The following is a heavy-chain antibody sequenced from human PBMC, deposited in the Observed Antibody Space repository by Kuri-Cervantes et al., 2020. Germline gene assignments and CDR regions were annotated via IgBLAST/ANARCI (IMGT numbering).Heavy chain of an antibody. CDR3: ARRYYGSDAFDI. CDR1: GFTFSDHY. J-gene: IGHJ3*02. Sequence: ESLKISCAASGFTFSDHYMDWVRQAPGKGLEWIGSIYYSGSTYYNPSLKSRVTISVDTSKNQFSLKLSSVTAADTAVYYCARRYYGSDAFDIWGQGTMVTVSS. D-gene: IGHD3-10*01. V-gene: IGHV4-38-2*01. CDR2: IYYSGST.